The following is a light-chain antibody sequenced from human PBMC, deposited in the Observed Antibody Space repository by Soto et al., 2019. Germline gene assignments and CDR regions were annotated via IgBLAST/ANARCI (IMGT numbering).Light chain of an antibody. CDR1: QSLLHSSNNKNY. Sequence: DIVMTQSPDSLAVSLGERATINCKSSQSLLHSSNNKNYLAWYQQKPGQPPKLLIYWASTRESGVPDRFSGSGSGTDFTLTISSLQAEDVAVYYCHQYYSVPRTFDQGTKVEF. J-gene: IGKJ1*01. V-gene: IGKV4-1*01. CDR2: WAS. CDR3: HQYYSVPRT.